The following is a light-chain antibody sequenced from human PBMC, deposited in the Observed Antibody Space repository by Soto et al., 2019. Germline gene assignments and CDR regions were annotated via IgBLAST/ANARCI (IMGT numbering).Light chain of an antibody. Sequence: DIQLTQSPSSLSASVGDTVTISCWTNQSVSKYMNWYQQKPGTAPKPLIYYVSSLQSGVPSRFSGSGSATDFTLTISSLQTEDFATYYCQQSYDLPRTFGQGTRLDIK. CDR1: QSVSKY. V-gene: IGKV1-39*01. CDR3: QQSYDLPRT. J-gene: IGKJ2*01. CDR2: YVS.